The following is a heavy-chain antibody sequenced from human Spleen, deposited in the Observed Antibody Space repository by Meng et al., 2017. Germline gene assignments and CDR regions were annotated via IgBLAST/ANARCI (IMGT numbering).Heavy chain of an antibody. J-gene: IGHJ3*02. Sequence: GESLNICCAASESSVSHNYLSWVRQARGKGLEWVSVIYSGGNTYYADSVKGRFTISRDNSKNTVYLQINSLRVEDTAVYYCARDLITQEYVGAFDIWGQGTMVTVSS. CDR2: IYSGGNT. CDR3: ARDLITQEYVGAFDI. V-gene: IGHV3-66*02. D-gene: IGHD3-16*01. CDR1: ESSVSHNY.